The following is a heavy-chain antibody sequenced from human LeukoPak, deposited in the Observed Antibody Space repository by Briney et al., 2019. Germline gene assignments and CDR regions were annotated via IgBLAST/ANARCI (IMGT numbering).Heavy chain of an antibody. CDR2: INHSGST. J-gene: IGHJ4*02. CDR1: GGSFSGYY. Sequence: PSETLSLTCAVYGGSFSGYYWSWLRQPPGKGLEWIGEINHSGSTNYYPSLKSRVTISVDTSKNQFSLKLSSVTAADTAVYYCESTRYMVREGDFGYWGQGTLVTVSS. CDR3: ESTRYMVREGDFGY. D-gene: IGHD3-10*01. V-gene: IGHV4-34*01.